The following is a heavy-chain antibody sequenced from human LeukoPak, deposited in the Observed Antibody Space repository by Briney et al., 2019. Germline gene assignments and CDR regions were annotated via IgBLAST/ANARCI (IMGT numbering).Heavy chain of an antibody. J-gene: IGHJ3*02. V-gene: IGHV4-34*01. CDR2: INRSGST. CDR3: ARLRPKPNMIVVVITTRHVGAFDI. Sequence: PSETLSLTCAVYGGSYSGYYWSWIRQPPGKGLEWIGEINRSGSTNYNPSLKSRVTISVDTSKNQFSLKLSSVTAADTAVYYCARLRPKPNMIVVVITTRHVGAFDIWGQGTMVTVSS. CDR1: GGSYSGYY. D-gene: IGHD3-22*01.